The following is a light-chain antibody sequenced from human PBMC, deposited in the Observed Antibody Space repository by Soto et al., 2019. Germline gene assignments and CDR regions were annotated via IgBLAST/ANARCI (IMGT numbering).Light chain of an antibody. CDR1: SGSVSTSHH. Sequence: QAVVTQEPSLSVSPGGTVTLTCGFSSGSVSTSHHLSWYQQTPGQAPRTLIYSTNIRSSGVPDRFSGSILGNKAALTITGAQADDESAYYCVLYLGSGIFVFGGGTKLTVL. J-gene: IGLJ2*01. CDR2: STN. CDR3: VLYLGSGIFV. V-gene: IGLV8-61*01.